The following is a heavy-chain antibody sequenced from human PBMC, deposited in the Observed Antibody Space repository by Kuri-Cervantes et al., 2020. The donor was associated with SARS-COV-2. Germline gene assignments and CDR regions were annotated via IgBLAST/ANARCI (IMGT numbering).Heavy chain of an antibody. CDR2: ISWNSDNM. D-gene: IGHD1-26*01. CDR1: GFIFEDYA. J-gene: IGHJ4*02. Sequence: GGSLRLSCAASGFIFEDYAIHWVRQAPGKGLEWVSGISWNSDNMGYADSVKGRFTISRDNSKNTLYLQMNSLRAEDTAVYYCAKDTGGATVGGYFDYWGQGTLVTVSS. CDR3: AKDTGGATVGGYFDY. V-gene: IGHV3-9*01.